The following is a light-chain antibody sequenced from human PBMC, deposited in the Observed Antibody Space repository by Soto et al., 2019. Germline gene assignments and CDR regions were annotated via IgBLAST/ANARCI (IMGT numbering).Light chain of an antibody. CDR1: QSVSSSY. CDR2: GAS. Sequence: EIVLTQSPGTLSLSPGERATLSCRASQSVSSSYLAWYQQKPGQAPRLLIYGASSRATGIPDRFSGSGSGTDFTLTIKSLQPEDFATYYCQQSYSTPRTFGQGTKVDIK. CDR3: QQSYSTPRT. V-gene: IGKV3-20*01. J-gene: IGKJ1*01.